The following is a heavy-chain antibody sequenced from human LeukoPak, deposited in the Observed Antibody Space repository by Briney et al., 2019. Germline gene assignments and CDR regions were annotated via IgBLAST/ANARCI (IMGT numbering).Heavy chain of an antibody. D-gene: IGHD7-27*01. CDR3: ARDTFNWADY. CDR1: GFTFNTYA. Sequence: GGSLRLSCAASGFTFNTYAMNWVRQAPEKGLEWVSYISGSGSTIYYADSLKGRFTVSRDNAKNSLFLQMNSLRDDDTAVYYCARDTFNWADYWGQGTLVTVSS. J-gene: IGHJ4*02. CDR2: ISGSGSTI. V-gene: IGHV3-48*02.